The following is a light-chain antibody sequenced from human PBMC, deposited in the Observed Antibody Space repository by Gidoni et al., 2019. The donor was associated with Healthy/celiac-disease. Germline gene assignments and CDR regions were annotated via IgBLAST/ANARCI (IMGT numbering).Light chain of an antibody. V-gene: IGLV1-40*01. CDR3: QSYESSLSAVV. Sequence: QSVLTQPPSVSGAPGQRVTISCTGSSSNIGAGYDVQWYQQLPGTAPKLLIYGNSNRPSGVPDRFSGSKSGTSASLAITGLQAEDEADYYCQSYESSLSAVVFGGGTKLTVL. J-gene: IGLJ2*01. CDR1: SSNIGAGYD. CDR2: GNS.